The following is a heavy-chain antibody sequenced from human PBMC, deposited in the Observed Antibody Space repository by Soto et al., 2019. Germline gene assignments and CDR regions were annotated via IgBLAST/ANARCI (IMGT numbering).Heavy chain of an antibody. J-gene: IGHJ4*02. CDR2: IRNKTNNYAT. CDR1: GFTFSGSA. Sequence: GGSLRLSCAASGFTFSGSAMHWVRQASGKGLEWVGRIRNKTNNYATAYAASVKGRFTISRDDSKNTAYLQMNSLKTEDTAVYYCTSYSPDARIRKWGKGTLVTVXS. CDR3: TSYSPDARIRK. D-gene: IGHD2-15*01. V-gene: IGHV3-73*01.